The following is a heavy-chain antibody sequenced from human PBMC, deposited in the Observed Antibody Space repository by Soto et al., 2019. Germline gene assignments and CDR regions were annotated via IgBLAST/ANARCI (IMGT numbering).Heavy chain of an antibody. CDR3: AREMIGSGSYDY. D-gene: IGHD3-10*01. Sequence: WGSLRLSCAASGFTFISYSMNFFRQAPWKGLEWVSSISGNSNYMYYADSVKGRFTISRDNAKNSLYLQMNSLRAEDTAVYYCAREMIGSGSYDYWGQGIVVTVSS. J-gene: IGHJ4*02. V-gene: IGHV3-21*01. CDR2: ISGNSNYM. CDR1: GFTFISYS.